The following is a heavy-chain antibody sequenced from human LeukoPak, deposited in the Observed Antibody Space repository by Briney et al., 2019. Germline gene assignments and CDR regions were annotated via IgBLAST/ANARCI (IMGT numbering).Heavy chain of an antibody. Sequence: GGSLRLSCAASGFTVSSNYMSWVRQAPGKGLEWVSVIYSGGSTYYADSVKGRFTISRDNSKSTLCLQMNSLRAEDTAVYYCAKDVVWDSAVWFDPWGQGTLVTVSS. CDR3: AKDVVWDSAVWFDP. D-gene: IGHD3-16*01. CDR1: GFTVSSNY. V-gene: IGHV3-53*01. CDR2: IYSGGST. J-gene: IGHJ5*02.